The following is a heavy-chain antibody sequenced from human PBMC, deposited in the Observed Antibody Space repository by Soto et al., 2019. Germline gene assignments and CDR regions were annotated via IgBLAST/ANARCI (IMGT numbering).Heavy chain of an antibody. D-gene: IGHD2-15*01. CDR1: GYTFTSYD. CDR2: MNPNSGNT. J-gene: IGHJ4*02. CDR3: ARGRGYCSGGSCYADY. Sequence: ASVNVSCKASGYTFTSYDINWVRQATGQGREWMGWMNPNSGNTGYAQKFQGRVTMTRNTSISTAYMELSSPRSEDTAVYYCARGRGYCSGGSCYADYWGQGTLVTVS. V-gene: IGHV1-8*01.